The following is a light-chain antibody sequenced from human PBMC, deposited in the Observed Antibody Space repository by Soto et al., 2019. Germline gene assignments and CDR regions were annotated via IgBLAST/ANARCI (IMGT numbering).Light chain of an antibody. V-gene: IGLV6-57*01. CDR2: EDN. CDR1: SGSIRTKY. CDR3: QSYDDSHVV. J-gene: IGLJ3*02. Sequence: NFMLTQPHSVSGAPGKTVTISCTRTSGSIRTKYVQWYQQRPGRSPRIMIYEDNERPSGVPDRFSGSIASSSNSASLTISGLPNEDEADYYCQSYDDSHVVFGGGTKLTVL.